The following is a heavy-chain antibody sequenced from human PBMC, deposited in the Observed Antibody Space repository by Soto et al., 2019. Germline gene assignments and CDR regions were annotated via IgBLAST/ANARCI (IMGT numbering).Heavy chain of an antibody. CDR3: AGWSNWNPLYYDGPDV. CDR2: IIPLHNTS. Sequence: QVQLLQSGAEVKKPGSSVKVSCKVSGGAFTNYALNWVRHGPGQGLEWLGWIIPLHNTSNYSLKFLGRVTVTADISSITDYMEFNSLTSDDTATYSCAGWSNWNPLYYDGPDVWGQGTTGTVSS. V-gene: IGHV1-69*06. J-gene: IGHJ6*02. CDR1: GGAFTNYA. D-gene: IGHD1-20*01.